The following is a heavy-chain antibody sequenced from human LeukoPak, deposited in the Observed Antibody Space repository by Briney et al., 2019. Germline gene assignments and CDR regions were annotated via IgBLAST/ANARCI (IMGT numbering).Heavy chain of an antibody. CDR2: LPPDGSYQ. CDR1: GFTFSDYT. CDR3: ARGLHDRSWYGAH. Sequence: GGSLRLSCAASGFTFSDYTMQWVRQAPGKGLEGGALLPPDGSYQYYADSLKGRFTISRDNFKNALYLQMNSLRLEDTAVYYCARGLHDRSWYGAHWGQGTLLSVSS. D-gene: IGHD6-13*01. V-gene: IGHV3-30*04. J-gene: IGHJ4*02.